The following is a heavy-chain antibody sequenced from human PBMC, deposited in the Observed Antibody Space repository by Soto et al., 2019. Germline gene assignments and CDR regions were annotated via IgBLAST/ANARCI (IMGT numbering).Heavy chain of an antibody. CDR2: ITSDGGVT. CDR1: GFTFSDYS. J-gene: IGHJ4*02. D-gene: IGHD2-21*02. Sequence: EVQLVESGGGLVHPGGSLRLSCAASGFTFSDYSMNWVRQAPGKGLEWVSYITSDGGVTYYADSVKGRFSVSRDNDKKSLFLQMNSLRDEDTAVYYCARLPKRSTVTRWCQGTLVTVYS. V-gene: IGHV3-48*02. CDR3: ARLPKRSTVTR.